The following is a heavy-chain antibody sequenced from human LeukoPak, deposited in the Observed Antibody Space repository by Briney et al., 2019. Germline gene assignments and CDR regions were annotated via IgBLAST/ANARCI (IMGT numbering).Heavy chain of an antibody. V-gene: IGHV3-66*04. J-gene: IGHJ4*02. CDR2: IYSGGST. Sequence: GGSLRLSCAASGFTVSSNYMSWVRQAPGKGLEWVSIIYSGGSTYYADSVKGRFTISRDNSKNTLYLQMNSLRAEDTAVYYCAGLPAYYYDTSGFYFDYWGQGTLVTVSS. CDR3: AGLPAYYYDTSGFYFDY. CDR1: GFTVSSNY. D-gene: IGHD3-22*01.